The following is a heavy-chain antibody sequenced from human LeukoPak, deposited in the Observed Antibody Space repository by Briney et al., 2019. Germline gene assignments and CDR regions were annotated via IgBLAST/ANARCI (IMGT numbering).Heavy chain of an antibody. Sequence: SETLSLTCTVSGHSISSGDYYWSWIRQPPGKGLEWIGEINHSGSTNYNPSLKSRVTISVDTSKNQFSLKLSSVTAADTAVYYCARGGNIVVVPAFDPWGQGTLVTVSS. CDR2: INHSGST. J-gene: IGHJ5*02. CDR1: GHSISSGDYY. CDR3: ARGGNIVVVPAFDP. D-gene: IGHD2-2*01. V-gene: IGHV4-34*01.